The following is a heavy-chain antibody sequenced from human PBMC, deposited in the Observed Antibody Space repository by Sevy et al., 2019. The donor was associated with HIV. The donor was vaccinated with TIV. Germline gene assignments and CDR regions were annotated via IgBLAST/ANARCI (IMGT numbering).Heavy chain of an antibody. J-gene: IGHJ4*02. CDR1: GFTFSNYA. CDR3: ARGGYYYDNAAYYALDS. Sequence: GGSLRLSCAATGFTFSNYAMHWVRQAPGKGMEWVAIIWSDGAYQYHGASVKGRFTISRDNSKNTLYLQMNNVRVEDTVVYYCARGGYYYDNAAYYALDSWGQGTLVTVSS. CDR2: IWSDGAYQ. D-gene: IGHD3-22*01. V-gene: IGHV3-33*01.